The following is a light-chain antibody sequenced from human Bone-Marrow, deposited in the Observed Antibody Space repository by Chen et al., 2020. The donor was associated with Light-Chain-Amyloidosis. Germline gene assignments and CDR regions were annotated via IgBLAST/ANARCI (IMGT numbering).Light chain of an antibody. V-gene: IGLV3-25*03. CDR1: DLPMKY. J-gene: IGLJ2*01. Sequence: SYELTQPPSVSVSPGQTARITCSGDDLPMKYAYWYQQKPGQAPVLVIHRDTERPSGISERFSGSSSGTTATLTISGVQAEDEADYHGQSADSSGTYEVIFGGGTKLTVL. CDR2: RDT. CDR3: QSADSSGTYEVI.